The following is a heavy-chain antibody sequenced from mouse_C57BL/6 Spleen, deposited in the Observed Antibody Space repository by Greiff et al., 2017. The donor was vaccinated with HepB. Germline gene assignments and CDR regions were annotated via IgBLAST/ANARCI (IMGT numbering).Heavy chain of an antibody. V-gene: IGHV7-3*01. Sequence: EVMLVESGGGLVQPGGSLSLSCAASGFTFTDYYMSWVRQPPGKALEWLGFIRNKANGYTTEYSASVKGRFTISRDNSQSILYLQMNALRAEDSATYDCARYLSYDYDYFDYWGQGTTLTVSS. D-gene: IGHD2-4*01. CDR1: GFTFTDYY. J-gene: IGHJ2*01. CDR3: ARYLSYDYDYFDY. CDR2: IRNKANGYTT.